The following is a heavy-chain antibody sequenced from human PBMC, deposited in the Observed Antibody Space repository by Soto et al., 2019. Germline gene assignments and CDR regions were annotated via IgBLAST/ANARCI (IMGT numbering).Heavy chain of an antibody. V-gene: IGHV4-59*01. CDR2: IYYSGST. CDR1: GGSISSYY. J-gene: IGHJ6*03. Sequence: PSETLSLTCTVSGGSISSYYWSWIRQPPGKGLEWIGYIYYSGSTNYNPSLKSRVTISVDTSKNQFSLKLSSVTAADTAVYYCARAQTGGYYYMDVWGKGTTVTVSS. CDR3: ARAQTGGYYYMDV. D-gene: IGHD3-10*01.